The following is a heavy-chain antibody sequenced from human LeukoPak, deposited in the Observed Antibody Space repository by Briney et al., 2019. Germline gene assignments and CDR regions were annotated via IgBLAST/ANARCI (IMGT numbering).Heavy chain of an antibody. CDR1: GFTFSSYE. J-gene: IGHJ4*02. V-gene: IGHV3-48*03. CDR2: ISSSGSTI. Sequence: GGSLILSCAASGFTFSSYEMNWVRQAPGKGLEWVSYISSSGSTIYYADSVKGRFTISRDNAKNSLYLQMNSLRAEDTAVYYCARDGYSGSYFDYWGQGTLVTVSS. D-gene: IGHD1-26*01. CDR3: ARDGYSGSYFDY.